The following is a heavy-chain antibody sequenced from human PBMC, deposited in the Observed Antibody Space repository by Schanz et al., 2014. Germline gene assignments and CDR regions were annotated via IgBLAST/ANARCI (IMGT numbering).Heavy chain of an antibody. CDR2: ITGASDHI. CDR1: GFTFSDYW. Sequence: EVQLVESGGGLVQPGGSLRLSCTASGFTFSDYWMSWVRQAPGKGLEWVSGITGASDHIDYAESVKGRFTISRDNSKNTLYLQMDSLRAEDTAVYFCAKIERNEDWGQGTLVTVSS. J-gene: IGHJ4*02. CDR3: AKIERNED. D-gene: IGHD1-1*01. V-gene: IGHV3-23*04.